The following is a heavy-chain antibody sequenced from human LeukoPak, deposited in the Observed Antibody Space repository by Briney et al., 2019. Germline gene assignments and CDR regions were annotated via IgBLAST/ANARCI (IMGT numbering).Heavy chain of an antibody. CDR1: GFTVNSNY. CDR2: IYSAGST. D-gene: IGHD2-15*01. CDR3: AKEIDTLGTNAFDI. J-gene: IGHJ3*02. V-gene: IGHV3-53*05. Sequence: GGSLRLSCAASGFTVNSNYMSWVRQAPGKGLEWVSVIYSAGSTYYADSVKGRFSISRDNPKNRLYLQMNSLRTEDTALYYCAKEIDTLGTNAFDIWGQGTIVTVSS.